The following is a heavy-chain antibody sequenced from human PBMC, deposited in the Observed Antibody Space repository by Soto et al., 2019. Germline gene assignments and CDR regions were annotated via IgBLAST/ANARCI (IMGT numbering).Heavy chain of an antibody. CDR2: INPNSGGT. V-gene: IGHV1-2*02. CDR1: GGTFSSYA. D-gene: IGHD3-22*01. CDR3: ARDLGDSSGYWFDP. J-gene: IGHJ5*02. Sequence: ASVKVSCKASGGTFSSYAISWVRQAPGQGLEWMGWINPNSGGTNYAQKFQGRVTMTRDTSISTAYMELSRLRSDDTAVYYCARDLGDSSGYWFDPWGQGTMVTVSS.